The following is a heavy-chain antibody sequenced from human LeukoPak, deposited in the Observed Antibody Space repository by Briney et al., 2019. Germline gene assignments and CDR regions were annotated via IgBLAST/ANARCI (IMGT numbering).Heavy chain of an antibody. D-gene: IGHD2-15*01. Sequence: ASVKVSCKASGHSSTRYYMHWVRQAPGQGLEWMGIINPSSGSAGYAQMLQGRVSMTRDASTSTVYMELSSLRSEDTAIYYCATTLGDCTGGTCYSSHYWGQGTLVTVSS. CDR3: ATTLGDCTGGTCYSSHY. CDR2: INPSSGSA. CDR1: GHSSTRYY. J-gene: IGHJ4*02. V-gene: IGHV1-46*01.